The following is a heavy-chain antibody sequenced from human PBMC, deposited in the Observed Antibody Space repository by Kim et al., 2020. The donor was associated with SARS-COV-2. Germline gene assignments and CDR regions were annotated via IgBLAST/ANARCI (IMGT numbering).Heavy chain of an antibody. CDR3: AKSVIYSYAYFDY. CDR1: GFTFSSYA. J-gene: IGHJ4*02. V-gene: IGHV3-23*03. Sequence: GGSLRLSCAASGFTFSSYAMSWVRQAPGKGLEWVSVIYSGGSSTYYADSVKGRFTISRDNSKNTLYLQMNSLRAEDTAVYYCAKSVIYSYAYFDYWGQGTLVTVSS. D-gene: IGHD5-18*01. CDR2: IYSGGSST.